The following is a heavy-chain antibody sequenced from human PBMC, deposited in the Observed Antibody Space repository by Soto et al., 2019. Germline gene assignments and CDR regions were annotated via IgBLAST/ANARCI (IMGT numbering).Heavy chain of an antibody. J-gene: IGHJ5*02. CDR2: IYYSGST. V-gene: IGHV4-39*01. CDR1: GDSITSTDYY. Sequence: PSETLSLTCTATGDSITSTDYYWGWIRQPPGKGLEWVASIYYSGSTYHNPSLKSRVTISVDTPKIQFSLKVTSVTAADTAVYYCARHWRTGYSTVFGVVMGRFDPWGQGTLVTVSS. D-gene: IGHD3-3*01. CDR3: ARHWRTGYSTVFGVVMGRFDP.